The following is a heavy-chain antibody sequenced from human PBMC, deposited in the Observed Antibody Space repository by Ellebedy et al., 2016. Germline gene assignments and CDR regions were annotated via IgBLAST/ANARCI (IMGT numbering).Heavy chain of an antibody. Sequence: GGSLRLXCAASGFTFRIYAMYWVRQAPGKGLEWVSVISFDGSNKYYADSVKGRFTISRDNSRNTLYLQMNSLRAEDTAVYYCARDIDSDWHYFDSWGQGTLVTVSS. D-gene: IGHD3-9*01. CDR1: GFTFRIYA. CDR2: ISFDGSNK. J-gene: IGHJ4*02. CDR3: ARDIDSDWHYFDS. V-gene: IGHV3-30-3*01.